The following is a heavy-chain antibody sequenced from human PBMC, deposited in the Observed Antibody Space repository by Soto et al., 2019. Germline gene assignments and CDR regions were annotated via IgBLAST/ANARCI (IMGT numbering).Heavy chain of an antibody. D-gene: IGHD5-12*01. V-gene: IGHV1-18*01. Sequence: GASVKVSCKASGYTFTSYGISWVRQAPGQGLEWMGWISAYNGNTNYAQKLQGRVTMTTDTSTSTAYMELRSLRSDDTAVYYCARDPSGYDTKYYYYYGMDVWGQGTTVTVSS. CDR2: ISAYNGNT. J-gene: IGHJ6*02. CDR1: GYTFTSYG. CDR3: ARDPSGYDTKYYYYYGMDV.